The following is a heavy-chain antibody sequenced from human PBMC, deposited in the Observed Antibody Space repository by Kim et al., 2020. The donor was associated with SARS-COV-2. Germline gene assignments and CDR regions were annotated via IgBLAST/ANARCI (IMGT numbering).Heavy chain of an antibody. CDR3: ASQGSEAYSGYES. D-gene: IGHD5-12*01. CDR1: GYSFTSYW. J-gene: IGHJ5*02. CDR2: IDPSDSYT. Sequence: GESLKISCKGSGYSFTSYWISWVRQMPGKGLEWMGRIDPSDSYTNYSPSFQGHVTISADKSISTAYLQWSSLKASDTAMYYCASQGSEAYSGYESWGQGTLVTVSS. V-gene: IGHV5-10-1*01.